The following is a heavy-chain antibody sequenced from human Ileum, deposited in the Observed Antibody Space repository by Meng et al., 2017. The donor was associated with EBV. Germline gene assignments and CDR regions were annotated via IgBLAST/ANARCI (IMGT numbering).Heavy chain of an antibody. V-gene: IGHV1-18*01. D-gene: IGHD1-26*01. J-gene: IGHJ4*02. CDR1: GYTFTNYG. CDR3: ARVEVGITSGDY. CDR2: ISAYNGNT. Sequence: QAQLVQSGGEVKKPXXSVKVSCKASGYTFTNYGITWVRQAPGQGLEWVGWISAYNGNTNYAQTLQGRLTMTTDTSTSTAYMELRSLRSDDTAVYYCARVEVGITSGDYWGQGTLVTVSS.